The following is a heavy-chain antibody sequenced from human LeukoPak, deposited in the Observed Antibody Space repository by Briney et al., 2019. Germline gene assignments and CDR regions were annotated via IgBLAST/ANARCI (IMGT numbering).Heavy chain of an antibody. CDR3: ARIWVAYSGVDY. D-gene: IGHD1-26*01. CDR2: INGDGSHT. J-gene: IGHJ4*02. Sequence: GGSLRPSCAASGFTFSSYWMQWVRQDPAKGLVLVSRINGDGSHTDYADSVKGRFTISRDNAKNTLYLQMNSLRVEDTAMYYCARIWVAYSGVDYWGQGALVTVSS. V-gene: IGHV3-74*01. CDR1: GFTFSSYW.